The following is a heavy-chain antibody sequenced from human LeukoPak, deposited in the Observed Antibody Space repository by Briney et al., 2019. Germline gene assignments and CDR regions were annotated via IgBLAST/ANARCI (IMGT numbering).Heavy chain of an antibody. CDR2: ISYDGSNK. J-gene: IGHJ4*02. V-gene: IGHV3-30*18. CDR1: GCTFSSYG. Sequence: GGSLRLSCAASGCTFSSYGMHWVRQAPGKGLEGVAVISYDGSNKYYADSVKGRSTISRDNSKNTLYLQMKSLRAEDTAVYYCAKDRLRTSYYYDSRGFDYWGQGTLVTVSS. D-gene: IGHD3-22*01. CDR3: AKDRLRTSYYYDSRGFDY.